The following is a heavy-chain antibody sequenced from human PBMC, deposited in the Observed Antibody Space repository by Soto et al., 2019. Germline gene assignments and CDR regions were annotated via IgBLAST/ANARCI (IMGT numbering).Heavy chain of an antibody. CDR2: IRSKATSYAT. D-gene: IGHD3-16*01. CDR3: TRMGPQVGFDY. V-gene: IGHV3-73*01. J-gene: IGHJ4*02. Sequence: GGSLRLSCAASGFTFSGSAMHWVRQASGKGLEWVGRIRSKATSYATAYAASVKGRFTISRDDSKNTAYLQMNSLKTEDTAVYYCTRMGPQVGFDYWGQGTLVTVSS. CDR1: GFTFSGSA.